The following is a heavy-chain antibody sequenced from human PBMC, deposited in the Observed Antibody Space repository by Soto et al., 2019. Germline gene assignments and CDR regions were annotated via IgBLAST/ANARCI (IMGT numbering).Heavy chain of an antibody. CDR3: AIEGGHGAGEHHSGLDV. Sequence: QVPLVQSGGEVKKPGASVRVSCQASGYPFNKFGIHCVRQAPGQGLEWLGRMSGRSGDPNCAPNVRDRITMATDTSNNTAYMELRSLRSDDTAVYCCAIEGGHGAGEHHSGLDVWGQGTTVTVSS. CDR2: MSGRSGDP. V-gene: IGHV1-18*01. J-gene: IGHJ6*02. CDR1: GYPFNKFG. D-gene: IGHD6-19*01.